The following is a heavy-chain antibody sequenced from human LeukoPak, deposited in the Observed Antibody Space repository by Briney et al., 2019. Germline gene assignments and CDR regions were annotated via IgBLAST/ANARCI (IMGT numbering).Heavy chain of an antibody. Sequence: GGSLSLSCAASGLTFSNYAMSWFRQAPGKGLEWVSGITSGFTPHYADSVTGRFTISRDNSKNTFHLQMNSLRAEDTAVYYCAKDYSDSRVGDVFFEYWGQGTLVTVSS. CDR3: AKDYSDSRVGDVFFEY. D-gene: IGHD1-26*01. CDR1: GLTFSNYA. V-gene: IGHV3-23*01. CDR2: ITSGFTP. J-gene: IGHJ4*02.